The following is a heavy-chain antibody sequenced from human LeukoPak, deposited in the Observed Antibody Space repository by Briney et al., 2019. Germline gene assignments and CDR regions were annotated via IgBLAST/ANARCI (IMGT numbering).Heavy chain of an antibody. D-gene: IGHD3-16*01. J-gene: IGHJ4*02. CDR2: ISSSSTYI. Sequence: GGSLRLSCVASGFIFSSYSMNWVRQAPGKGLEWVSAISSSSTYIYYADSVKGRFTISRDNAKNSLYLQMNSLRAEDTATYYCARGFYDYVWGELDYWGREPWSPSPQ. CDR1: GFIFSSYS. CDR3: ARGFYDYVWGELDY. V-gene: IGHV3-21*01.